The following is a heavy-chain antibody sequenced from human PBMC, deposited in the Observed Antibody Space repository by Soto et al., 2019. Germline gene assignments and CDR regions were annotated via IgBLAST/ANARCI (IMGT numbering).Heavy chain of an antibody. CDR3: ARDNDFWSGSGLWFDP. J-gene: IGHJ5*02. V-gene: IGHV1-2*04. CDR2: INPNSGGT. Sequence: ASVKVSCKASGYGFTGYYMRWVRHAHGKGLEWMGWINPNSGGTNYAQKFQGWVTMTRDTSISTAYMELSRLRSDDTAVYYCARDNDFWSGSGLWFDPWGQGTLVTVSS. CDR1: GYGFTGYY. D-gene: IGHD3-3*01.